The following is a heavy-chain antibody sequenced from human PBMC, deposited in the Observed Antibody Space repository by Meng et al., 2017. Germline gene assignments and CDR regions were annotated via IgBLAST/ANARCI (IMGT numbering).Heavy chain of an antibody. Sequence: GGLLRSPGAAPGFTFSTYWMTWVRQAPGKGLEWVANIKQDGSEKYYVDSVKGRFTISRDNAKNSLYLQMSSLRAEDTAVYYCARDSSGYYSNYYFDYWCQGTLVTVSS. J-gene: IGHJ4*02. CDR1: GFTFSTYW. V-gene: IGHV3-7*01. CDR2: IKQDGSEK. CDR3: ARDSSGYYSNYYFDY. D-gene: IGHD3-22*01.